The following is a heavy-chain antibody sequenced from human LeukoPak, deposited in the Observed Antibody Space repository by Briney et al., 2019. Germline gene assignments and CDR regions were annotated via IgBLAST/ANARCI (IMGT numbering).Heavy chain of an antibody. J-gene: IGHJ4*02. CDR3: ARDKGTSYLSSFDY. V-gene: IGHV4-39*07. CDR2: LYYSGST. D-gene: IGHD6-6*01. Sequence: SETLSLTCTVSGGSISSSSYFWGWIRQPPGKGLEWIGSLYYSGSTYYNPSLKSRVTISVDTSKNQFSLKLSSVTAADTAVYYCARDKGTSYLSSFDYWGQGTLVTVSS. CDR1: GGSISSSSYF.